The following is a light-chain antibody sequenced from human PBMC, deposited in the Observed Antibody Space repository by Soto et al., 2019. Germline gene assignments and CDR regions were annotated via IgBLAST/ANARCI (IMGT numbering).Light chain of an antibody. CDR2: GAS. CDR3: QQYGSSYT. V-gene: IGKV3-20*01. Sequence: IVLTQSPGTLSLSPGERATLSCRASQTVSSNYLAWYQQKPGQAPRLLIYGASIRATDIPDRFSGSGSETDFTLTIIRLEPEDFAVYYCQQYGSSYTFGQGTKLEIK. J-gene: IGKJ2*01. CDR1: QTVSSNY.